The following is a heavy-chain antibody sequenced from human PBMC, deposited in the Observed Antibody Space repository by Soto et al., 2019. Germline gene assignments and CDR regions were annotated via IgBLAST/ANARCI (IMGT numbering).Heavy chain of an antibody. CDR3: AKPLGDFWSGYLAFDY. CDR1: GFTFSSYA. V-gene: IGHV3-23*01. J-gene: IGHJ4*02. Sequence: GSLRLSCAASGFTFSSYAMSWVRQAPGKGLEWVSAISGSGGSTYYADSVKGRFTISRDNSKNTLYLQMNSLRAEDTAVYYCAKPLGDFWSGYLAFDYWGQGTLVTVSS. D-gene: IGHD3-3*01. CDR2: ISGSGGST.